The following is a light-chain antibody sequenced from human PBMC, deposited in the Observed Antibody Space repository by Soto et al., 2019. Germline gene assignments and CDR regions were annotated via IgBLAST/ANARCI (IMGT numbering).Light chain of an antibody. CDR3: SSYTSISTQNVL. J-gene: IGLJ2*01. CDR1: SSDVGGYNY. Sequence: QSALTQPASVSGSPGQSITISCTGTSSDVGGYNYVSWYQQHPGKAPKLMIYDVSNRPAGVSNRFSGSKSGNTASLTISGLQAEDEADYYCSSYTSISTQNVLFGGGTKHTVL. V-gene: IGLV2-14*01. CDR2: DVS.